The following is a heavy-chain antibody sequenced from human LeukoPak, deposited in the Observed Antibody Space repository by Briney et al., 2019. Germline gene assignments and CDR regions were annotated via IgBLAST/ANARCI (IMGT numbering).Heavy chain of an antibody. Sequence: ASVKVSCKASGYTFTSYDINWVRQATGQGLEWMGWVNPISGNTGYAQKFQGRVTMTRNTSISTAYMELSSLRSEDTAVYYCARAGSYYNLCDYWGQGTLVTVSS. CDR1: GYTFTSYD. CDR2: VNPISGNT. CDR3: ARAGSYYNLCDY. J-gene: IGHJ4*02. D-gene: IGHD3-10*01. V-gene: IGHV1-8*01.